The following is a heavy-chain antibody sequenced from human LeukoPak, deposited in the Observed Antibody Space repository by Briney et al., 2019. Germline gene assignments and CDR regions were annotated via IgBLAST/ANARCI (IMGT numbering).Heavy chain of an antibody. V-gene: IGHV1-18*01. CDR3: ARDPAYCGGDCPDAFDI. J-gene: IGHJ3*02. D-gene: IGHD2-21*02. CDR1: GYTFTSYG. Sequence: ASVKVSCKASGYTFTSYGISWVRQAPGQGLEWMGWISAYNGNTNYAQKLQGRVTMTTDTSTSTAYMELRSLRSDDTAVYYCARDPAYCGGDCPDAFDIWGQGTMVTVSS. CDR2: ISAYNGNT.